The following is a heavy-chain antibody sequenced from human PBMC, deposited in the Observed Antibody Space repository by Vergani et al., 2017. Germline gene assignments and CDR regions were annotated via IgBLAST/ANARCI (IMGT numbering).Heavy chain of an antibody. CDR1: GYTLTELS. V-gene: IGHV1-18*01. J-gene: IGHJ5*02. D-gene: IGHD2-15*01. Sequence: QVQLVQSGAEVKKPGASVKVSCKVSGYTLTELSMHWVRQAPGKGLEWMGWISAYNGNTNYAQKLQGRVTMTTDTSTSTAYMELRSLRSDDTAVYYCARAWRYCSGGSCGENNWFDPWGQGTLVTVSS. CDR2: ISAYNGNT. CDR3: ARAWRYCSGGSCGENNWFDP.